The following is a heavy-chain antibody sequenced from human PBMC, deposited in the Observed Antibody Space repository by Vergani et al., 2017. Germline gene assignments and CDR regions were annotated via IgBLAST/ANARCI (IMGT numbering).Heavy chain of an antibody. D-gene: IGHD3-3*01. CDR1: GGSISSGGYY. CDR3: ARGLVNYDFWSCYYSKYYFDY. V-gene: IGHV4-31*03. Sequence: QVQLQESGPGLVKPSQTLSLTCTVSGGSISSGGYYWSWIRQHPGKGLEWIGYIYYSGSTNYNPSLKSRVTISVDTSKNQFSLKLSSVTAADTAVYYCARGLVNYDFWSCYYSKYYFDYWGQGTLVTVSS. CDR2: IYYSGST. J-gene: IGHJ4*02.